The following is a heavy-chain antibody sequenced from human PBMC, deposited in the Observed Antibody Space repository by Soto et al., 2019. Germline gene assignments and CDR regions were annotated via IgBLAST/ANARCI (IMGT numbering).Heavy chain of an antibody. J-gene: IGHJ6*03. V-gene: IGHV1-69*02. CDR2: IIPILGIA. D-gene: IGHD3-16*01. CDR3: ARTLTRYYDYIWGSLPYYYMDV. CDR1: GGTFSSYT. Sequence: EASVKVSCKASGGTFSSYTISWVRQAPGQGLEWMGRIIPILGIANYAQKFQGRVTITADKSTSTAYMELSSLRSEDTAVYYCARTLTRYYDYIWGSLPYYYMDVWGKGTTVTVSS.